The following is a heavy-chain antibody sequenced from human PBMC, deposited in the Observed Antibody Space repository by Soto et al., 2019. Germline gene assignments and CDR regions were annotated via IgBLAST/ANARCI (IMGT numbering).Heavy chain of an antibody. J-gene: IGHJ5*02. CDR2: ISGSGGST. CDR1: GFTFGSFQ. Sequence: PGGSLRLSCEASGFTFGSFQMSWVRQAPGKGLEWVSAISGSGGSTYYADSVKGRFTISRDNSKNTLYLQMNSLRAEDTAVYYCAKVSGDTIFGVVPWWFDPWGQGTLVTVSS. CDR3: AKVSGDTIFGVVPWWFDP. V-gene: IGHV3-23*01. D-gene: IGHD3-3*01.